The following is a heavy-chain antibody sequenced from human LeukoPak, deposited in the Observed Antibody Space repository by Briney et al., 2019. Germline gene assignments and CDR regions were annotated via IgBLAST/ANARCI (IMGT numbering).Heavy chain of an antibody. V-gene: IGHV3-30-3*01. Sequence: GGSLRLSCAASGFTFSSYAMHWVRQAPGKGLEWVAVISYDGSNKYYADSVKGRFTISRDNSKNTLYLQMNSLRAEDTAVYYCARGRRSNIVVVPAAINRYYYYMDVWGKGTTVTVSS. J-gene: IGHJ6*03. D-gene: IGHD2-2*01. CDR1: GFTFSSYA. CDR2: ISYDGSNK. CDR3: ARGRRSNIVVVPAAINRYYYYMDV.